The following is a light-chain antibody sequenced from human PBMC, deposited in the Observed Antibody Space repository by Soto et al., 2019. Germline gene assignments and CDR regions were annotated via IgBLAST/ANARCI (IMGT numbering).Light chain of an antibody. CDR1: QSVSSN. V-gene: IGKV3-15*01. J-gene: IGKJ1*01. CDR3: QQYNNWPPWT. CDR2: GAS. Sequence: EIVMTQSPATLSVSPGERATLSCRASQSVSSNLAWYQQKPGQAPRLLMYGASTRATDIPARFSGSGSGTEFTLTISSLQSEDFAVYYCQQYNNWPPWTFDQGTKVEIK.